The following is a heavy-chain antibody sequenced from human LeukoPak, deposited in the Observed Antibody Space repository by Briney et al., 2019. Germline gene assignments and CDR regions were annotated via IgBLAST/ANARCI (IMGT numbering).Heavy chain of an antibody. J-gene: IGHJ4*02. CDR2: ISYDGSNK. Sequence: GGSLRLFCAASGFTFSSYGMHWVRQAPGKGLEWVAVISYDGSNKYYADSVKGRFTISRDNSKNTLYLQMNSLRAEDTAVYYCAKDLIPYCGGDCYSDYWGQGTLVTVSS. V-gene: IGHV3-30*18. CDR1: GFTFSSYG. D-gene: IGHD2-21*02. CDR3: AKDLIPYCGGDCYSDY.